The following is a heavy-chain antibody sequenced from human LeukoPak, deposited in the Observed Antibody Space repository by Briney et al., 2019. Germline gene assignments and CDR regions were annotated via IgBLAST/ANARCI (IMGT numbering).Heavy chain of an antibody. CDR2: ISNSADRT. D-gene: IGHD6-19*01. J-gene: IGHJ3*02. CDR1: GFTFSTYA. Sequence: GGSLRLSCAASGFTFSTYAMSWVRQAPGKGLEWVSGISNSADRTYYADSVKGRFTISRDNSKNTLYLQMNSLRAEDTAVYYCARPDSSGWYIGAFDIWGQGTMVTVSS. CDR3: ARPDSSGWYIGAFDI. V-gene: IGHV3-23*01.